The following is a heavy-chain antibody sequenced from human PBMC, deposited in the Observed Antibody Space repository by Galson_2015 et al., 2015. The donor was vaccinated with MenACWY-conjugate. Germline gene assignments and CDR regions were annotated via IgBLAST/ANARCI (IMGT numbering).Heavy chain of an antibody. V-gene: IGHV3-7*03. J-gene: IGHJ6*03. Sequence: DGSEEYYVGSVKGRFTVSRDNSKNTLFLQMDILRAEDTAVYYCAKGFDDHFYFMDVWGQGTTVTVSS. D-gene: IGHD3-10*01. CDR3: AKGFDDHFYFMDV. CDR2: DGSEE.